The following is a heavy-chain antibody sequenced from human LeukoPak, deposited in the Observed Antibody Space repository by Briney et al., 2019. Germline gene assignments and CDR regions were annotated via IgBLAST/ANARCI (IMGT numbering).Heavy chain of an antibody. CDR2: INPNSGGT. J-gene: IGHJ4*02. V-gene: IGHV1-2*02. CDR3: ARDFNGEGHFDY. CDR1: GYTFTGYY. Sequence: ASVKVSCKASGYTFTGYYMHWVRQAPGQGLEGMGWINPNSGGTNYAQKFQGRVTMTRDTSISTAYMELSGLRSDDTAVYYCARDFNGEGHFDYWGQGTLVTVSS. D-gene: IGHD2-8*01.